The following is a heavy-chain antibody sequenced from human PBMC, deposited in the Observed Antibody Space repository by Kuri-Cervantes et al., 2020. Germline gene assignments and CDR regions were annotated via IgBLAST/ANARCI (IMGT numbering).Heavy chain of an antibody. CDR1: GFTFSSYA. D-gene: IGHD2-15*01. Sequence: GESLKISCAASGFTFSSYAMHWVRQAPGKGLEWVAVISYDGSNKYYADSVKGRFTISRDNSKNTLYLQMNSLRAEDTAVYYCAIEYCSGGSCYSDHYFDYWGQGTLVTVSS. CDR2: ISYDGSNK. CDR3: AIEYCSGGSCYSDHYFDY. V-gene: IGHV3-30*01. J-gene: IGHJ4*02.